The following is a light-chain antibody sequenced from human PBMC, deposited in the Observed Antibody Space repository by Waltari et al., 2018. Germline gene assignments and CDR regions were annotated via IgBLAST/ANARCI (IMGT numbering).Light chain of an antibody. J-gene: IGLJ3*02. Sequence: QSALTQPTSASGSPGQSVTISCTGTSSAVGGYNYVSWYQQPPGKAPNCMIYEVTKRPSGGPDRFAGSKSGNTASLTVSGLQAEDEADYYCSSYAGSNKGVFGGGTKLTVL. CDR3: SSYAGSNKGV. V-gene: IGLV2-8*01. CDR2: EVT. CDR1: SSAVGGYNY.